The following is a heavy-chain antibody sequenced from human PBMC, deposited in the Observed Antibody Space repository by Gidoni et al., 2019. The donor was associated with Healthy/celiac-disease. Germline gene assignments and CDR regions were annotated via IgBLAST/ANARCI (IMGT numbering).Heavy chain of an antibody. V-gene: IGHV4-61*02. J-gene: IGHJ4*02. D-gene: IGHD1-1*01. CDR1: GGSISSGSYY. CDR3: ALMESGY. Sequence: QVQLQESGPGLLKPSQTLSLTCPVSGGSISSGSYYWSWIRQPAGKGLEWIGRIYTSGSTNYNPSLKSRVTISVDTSKNQFSLKLSSVTAADTAVYYCALMESGYWGQGTLVTVSS. CDR2: IYTSGST.